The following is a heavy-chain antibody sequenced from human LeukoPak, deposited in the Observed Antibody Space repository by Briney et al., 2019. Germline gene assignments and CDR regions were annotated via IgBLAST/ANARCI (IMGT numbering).Heavy chain of an antibody. CDR3: ARLSYYYYYMDV. J-gene: IGHJ6*03. D-gene: IGHD3-10*01. V-gene: IGHV4-38-2*01. Sequence: SETLSLTCAVSGFSISSDKYWGWIRQPPGKGLEWIGSIYHTGSTYYNPSLKSRVTISVDTSKNQFSLKLNSVTAADTAVYYCARLSYYYYYMDVWGRGTTGTVS. CDR2: IYHTGST. CDR1: GFSISSDKY.